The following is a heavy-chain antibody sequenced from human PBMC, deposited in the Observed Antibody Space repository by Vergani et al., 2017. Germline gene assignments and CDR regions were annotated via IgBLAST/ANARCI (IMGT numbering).Heavy chain of an antibody. CDR1: GFTFSSYA. Sequence: QVQLVESGGGVVQPGRSLRLSCAASGFTFSSYAMHWVRQAPGKGLEWVAVISYDGSNKYYADSVKGRFTISRDNSKNTLYLQMNSLRAEDTAVYYCARDSYWRSSGGLWDYWSQGTLVTVSS. CDR2: ISYDGSNK. D-gene: IGHD6-6*01. J-gene: IGHJ4*02. CDR3: ARDSYWRSSGGLWDY. V-gene: IGHV3-30-3*01.